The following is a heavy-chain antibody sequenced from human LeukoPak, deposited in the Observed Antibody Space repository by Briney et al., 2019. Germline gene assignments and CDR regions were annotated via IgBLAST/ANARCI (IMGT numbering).Heavy chain of an antibody. V-gene: IGHV3-23*01. CDR2: ISGSGGST. CDR3: ARDPLPTTVTIGSSINWFDP. J-gene: IGHJ5*02. CDR1: GFTFSSYA. D-gene: IGHD4-17*01. Sequence: GGSLRLSCAASGFTFSSYAMSWVRQAPGKGLEWVSAISGSGGSTYYADSVKGRFTISRDNSKNTLYLQMNSLRAEDTAVYYCARDPLPTTVTIGSSINWFDPWGQGTLVTVSS.